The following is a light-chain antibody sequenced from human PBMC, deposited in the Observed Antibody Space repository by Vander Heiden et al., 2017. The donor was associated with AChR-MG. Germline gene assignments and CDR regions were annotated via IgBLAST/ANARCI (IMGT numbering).Light chain of an antibody. Sequence: QSGLPQPHSVSGSPGQSVTISCTGASSDVGDYDYVSWYQRNPGRAPKLSMFDVNQRASGVPDRISGSRSGNTSSLTISGRQGDDEATYYCCTYAGNDTGVFGGGTKVTVL. V-gene: IGLV2-11*01. CDR1: SSDVGDYDY. CDR3: CTYAGNDTGV. J-gene: IGLJ3*02. CDR2: DVN.